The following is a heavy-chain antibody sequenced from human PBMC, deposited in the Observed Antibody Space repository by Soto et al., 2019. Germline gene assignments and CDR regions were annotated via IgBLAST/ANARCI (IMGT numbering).Heavy chain of an antibody. CDR1: GFSRSNARMG. CDR2: IFSNDEK. CDR3: ARIRRERWLQQQGTQDY. J-gene: IGHJ4*02. V-gene: IGHV2-26*01. D-gene: IGHD5-12*01. Sequence: QVTLKESGPVLVKHTEPLTLTCSVPGFSRSNARMGVSWIRQRPGQALEWLAHIFSNDEKSYSTSLKSRLTISKDTSKSQVVLTMTNMDPVDTATYYCARIRRERWLQQQGTQDYWGQGTLVTVSS.